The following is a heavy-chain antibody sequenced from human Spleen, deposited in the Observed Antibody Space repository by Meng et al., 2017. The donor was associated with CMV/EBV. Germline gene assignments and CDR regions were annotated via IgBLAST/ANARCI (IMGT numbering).Heavy chain of an antibody. CDR1: GYTVTSYY. CDR3: ARGGQVVVGATSWFDP. V-gene: IGHV1-46*01. Sequence: SGYTVTSYYMDWVRQATGQGLEWMGIINRDGDSTSYAQKDQGRVNMTRDTSTSTVYMELSSLRSEDTAVYYCARGGQVVVGATSWFDPWGQGTLVTVSS. CDR2: INRDGDST. J-gene: IGHJ5*02. D-gene: IGHD2-15*01.